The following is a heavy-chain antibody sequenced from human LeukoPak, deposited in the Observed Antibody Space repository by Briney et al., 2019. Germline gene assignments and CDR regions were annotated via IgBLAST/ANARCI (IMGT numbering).Heavy chain of an antibody. CDR1: GFTFDDYA. D-gene: IGHD3-10*01. J-gene: IGHJ5*02. V-gene: IGHV3-9*01. CDR3: AKRGVRGSGSYYNGWFDP. CDR2: ISWNSSSI. Sequence: GGSLRLSCAASGFTFDDYAMHWVRQAPGKGLEWVSGISWNSSSIGYADSVKGRFTISRDNAKNSLYLQMNSLRAEDTALYYCAKRGVRGSGSYYNGWFDPWGQGTLVTVSS.